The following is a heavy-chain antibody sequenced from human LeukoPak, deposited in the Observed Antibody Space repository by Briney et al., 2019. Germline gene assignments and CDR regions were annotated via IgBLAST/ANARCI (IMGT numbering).Heavy chain of an antibody. D-gene: IGHD2-2*01. Sequence: SETLSLTCAVSGYSISSGYYWGWIRQPPGKGLEWIGYIYYSGSTYYNPSLKSRVTISVDTSKNQFPLKLSSVTAADTAVYYCASSVGYCSSTSCYPDYWGQGTLVTVSS. J-gene: IGHJ4*02. CDR2: IYYSGST. V-gene: IGHV4-38-2*01. CDR1: GYSISSGYY. CDR3: ASSVGYCSSTSCYPDY.